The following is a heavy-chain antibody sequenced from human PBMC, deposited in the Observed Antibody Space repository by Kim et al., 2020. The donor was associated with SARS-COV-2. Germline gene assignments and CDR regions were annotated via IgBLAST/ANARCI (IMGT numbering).Heavy chain of an antibody. CDR3: ARDGVRALGYCGGDCYSPYYYGMDV. CDR1: GYTFTSYY. V-gene: IGHV1-46*01. J-gene: IGHJ6*02. D-gene: IGHD2-21*01. Sequence: ASVKVSCKASGYTFTSYYMHWVRQAPGQGLEWMGIINPSGGSTSYAQKFQGRVTMTRDTSTSTVYMELSSLRSEDTAVYYCARDGVRALGYCGGDCYSPYYYGMDVWGQGTTVTVSS. CDR2: INPSGGST.